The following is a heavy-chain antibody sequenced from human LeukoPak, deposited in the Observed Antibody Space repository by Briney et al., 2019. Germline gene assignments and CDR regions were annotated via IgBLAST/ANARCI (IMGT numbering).Heavy chain of an antibody. D-gene: IGHD6-19*01. CDR2: ISSSSSYI. CDR1: GFTFSSYS. J-gene: IGHJ1*01. CDR3: ARADTGYSSGWRIAEYFQH. Sequence: GGSLRLSCAASGFTFSSYSMNWVRQAPGKGLEWVSSISSSSSYIYYADPVKGRFTISRDNAKNSLYLQMNSLRAEDTAVYYCARADTGYSSGWRIAEYFQHWGQGTLVTVSS. V-gene: IGHV3-21*01.